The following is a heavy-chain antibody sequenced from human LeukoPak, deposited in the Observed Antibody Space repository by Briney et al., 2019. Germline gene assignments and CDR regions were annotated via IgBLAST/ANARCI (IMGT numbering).Heavy chain of an antibody. CDR1: GFTFSDYY. CDR2: ISSSGSTI. D-gene: IGHD6-13*01. V-gene: IGHV3-11*01. CDR3: AKARAAAGTVYFDY. Sequence: GGSLRLSCAASGFTFSDYYMSWIRQAPGKGLEWVSYISSSGSTIYYADSVKGRFTISRDNAKNSLYLQMNSLRAEDTALYYCAKARAAAGTVYFDYWGQGTLVTVSS. J-gene: IGHJ4*02.